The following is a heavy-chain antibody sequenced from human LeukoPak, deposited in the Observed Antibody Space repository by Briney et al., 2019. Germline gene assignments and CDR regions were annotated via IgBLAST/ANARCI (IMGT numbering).Heavy chain of an antibody. Sequence: PGGSLRLSCAASGFTFSSYAMNWVRQAPGKGLEWVSVIYSGGSTYYADSVKGRFTISRDNSKNTLYLQMNSLRAEDTAVYYCARDRLGGCFDPWGQGTLVTVSS. CDR2: IYSGGST. CDR3: ARDRLGGCFDP. J-gene: IGHJ5*02. CDR1: GFTFSSYA. V-gene: IGHV3-66*01. D-gene: IGHD6-25*01.